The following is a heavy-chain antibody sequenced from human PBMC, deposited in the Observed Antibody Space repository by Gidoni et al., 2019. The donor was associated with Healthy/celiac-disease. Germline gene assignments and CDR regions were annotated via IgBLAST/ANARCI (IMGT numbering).Heavy chain of an antibody. D-gene: IGHD5-18*01. CDR2: ISSSSSYI. Sequence: EVQLLASGGGLVKPGGSLRLSWAASGFTFSSYSMNWVRQAPGKGLEWVSSISSSSSYIYYADSVKGRFTISRDNAKNSLYLQMNSLRAEDTAVYYCARLSDVDTAMVGVDYWGQGTLVTVSS. CDR3: ARLSDVDTAMVGVDY. V-gene: IGHV3-21*01. CDR1: GFTFSSYS. J-gene: IGHJ4*02.